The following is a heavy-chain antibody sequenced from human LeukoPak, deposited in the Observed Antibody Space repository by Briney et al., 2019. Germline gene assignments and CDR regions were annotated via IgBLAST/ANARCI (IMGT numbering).Heavy chain of an antibody. V-gene: IGHV1-69*04. J-gene: IGHJ4*02. Sequence: GASVKVSCKASGGIFSSYSISWVRQAPGQGLEWMGRVIPIQGITNYAQKLQGRVTMTTDTSTSTAYMELRSLRSDDTAVYYCARDLRVIAAQLDYWGQGTLVTVSS. CDR2: VIPIQGIT. CDR3: ARDLRVIAAQLDY. CDR1: GGIFSSYS. D-gene: IGHD6-13*01.